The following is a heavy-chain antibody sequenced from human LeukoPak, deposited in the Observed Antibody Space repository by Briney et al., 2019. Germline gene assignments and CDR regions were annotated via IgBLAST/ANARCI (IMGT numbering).Heavy chain of an antibody. J-gene: IGHJ6*02. D-gene: IGHD2-8*01. CDR1: GGSISSYY. CDR2: IYYSGST. CDR3: ARIMDTAWGMDV. Sequence: PSETLSLTCTVSGGSISSYYWSWIRQPPGKGPEWIGYIYYSGSTNCNPSLKSRVTISVDTSKKHFSLRLTSVTAADTALYYCARIMDTAWGMDVWGQGTTVTVSS. V-gene: IGHV4-59*01.